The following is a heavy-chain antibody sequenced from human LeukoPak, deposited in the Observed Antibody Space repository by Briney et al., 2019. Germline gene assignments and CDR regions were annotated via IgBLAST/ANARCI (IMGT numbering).Heavy chain of an antibody. J-gene: IGHJ4*02. CDR2: IRSYNGDT. V-gene: IGHV1-18*01. CDR3: ARGGDGYNSPQEY. D-gene: IGHD5-24*01. Sequence: GASVKVSCKASGYIFASYGISWVRQAPGQGLEWMGWIRSYNGDTKYAKKFQGRVTMTTDTSTSTAYMELRSLRFDDTAMYYCARGGDGYNSPQEYWGQGTLVTVSS. CDR1: GYIFASYG.